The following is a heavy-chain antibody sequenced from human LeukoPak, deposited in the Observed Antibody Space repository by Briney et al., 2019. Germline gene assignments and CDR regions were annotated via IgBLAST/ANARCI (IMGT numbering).Heavy chain of an antibody. Sequence: ASVYVSCTASGYTLTGYYMHSVRDTPGQRLEWMGWINPKSGGTNYAQTFQGRVTMTRDTSISTAYMELSRLRSDDTAVYSCARDMYSSSWYDWFDPWGQGTLVSVSS. CDR3: ARDMYSSSWYDWFDP. CDR1: GYTLTGYY. D-gene: IGHD6-13*01. CDR2: INPKSGGT. J-gene: IGHJ5*02. V-gene: IGHV1-2*02.